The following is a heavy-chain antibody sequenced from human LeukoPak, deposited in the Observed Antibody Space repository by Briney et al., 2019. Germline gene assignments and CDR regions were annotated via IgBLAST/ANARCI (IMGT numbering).Heavy chain of an antibody. CDR1: GFTFSSYG. CDR3: AKDPQYYYDSSGELDY. V-gene: IGHV3-30*02. CDR2: IRYDGSSK. D-gene: IGHD3-22*01. Sequence: GGSLRLSCAASGFTFSSYGMQWVRQAPGKGLEWVAVIRYDGSSKYYTDSVKGRFTISRDNSKDTLYLQMNSLRAEDTAVYYCAKDPQYYYDSSGELDYWGQGTLVTVSS. J-gene: IGHJ4*02.